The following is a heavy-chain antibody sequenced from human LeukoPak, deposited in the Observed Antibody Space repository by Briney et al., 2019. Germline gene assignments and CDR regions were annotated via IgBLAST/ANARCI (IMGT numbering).Heavy chain of an antibody. J-gene: IGHJ4*02. Sequence: ASVTVSCKVSGYTLPELSMHGVRQAPGKGLEWMGGFDPEDGETNYPQKFQGRVTMNEDTSTDKAYMKVSNLRYGYRAGYYCAKDSVGSTGAFDYWGQGTLVIVSS. V-gene: IGHV1-24*01. D-gene: IGHD4-17*01. CDR3: AKDSVGSTGAFDY. CDR2: FDPEDGET. CDR1: GYTLPELS.